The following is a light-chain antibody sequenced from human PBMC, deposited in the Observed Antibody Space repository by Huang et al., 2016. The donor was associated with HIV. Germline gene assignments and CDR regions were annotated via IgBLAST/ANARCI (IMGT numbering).Light chain of an antibody. J-gene: IGKJ1*01. CDR2: AAS. CDR1: QSIKTY. Sequence: DIQMTQSPSSLSASVGDRVTITCRASQSIKTYLNWYQQKPGKAPRVLIYAASSLQSGVPSRFSGSGSGKDFTLISSSLQLEDFATYFWQQSQTTPWTFGQGTKVEMK. V-gene: IGKV1-39*01. CDR3: QQSQTTPWT.